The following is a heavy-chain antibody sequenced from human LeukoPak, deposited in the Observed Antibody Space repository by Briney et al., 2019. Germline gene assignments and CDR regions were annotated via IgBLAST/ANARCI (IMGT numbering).Heavy chain of an antibody. V-gene: IGHV4-34*01. CDR1: GGSLSGYY. J-gene: IGHJ6*02. CDR2: INHSGST. CDR3: ARGAAGNYYYYGMDV. Sequence: SETLSLTCAVYGGSLSGYYWSWIRQPPGKGLEWIGEINHSGSTNYNPSLKSRVTISVDTSKNQFSLKLSSVTAADTAVYYCARGAAGNYYYYGMDVWGQGTTVTVSS. D-gene: IGHD6-13*01.